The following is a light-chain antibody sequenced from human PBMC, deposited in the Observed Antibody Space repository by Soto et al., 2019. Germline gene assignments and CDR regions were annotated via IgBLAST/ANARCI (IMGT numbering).Light chain of an antibody. CDR3: FSYAGNLAI. J-gene: IGLJ2*01. Sequence: PRSVSGSPGQSVTISCTGTSSDVGGYDFVSWYQQHPGKAPKLMISDVSKRPSGVPDRFSGSKSGNTASLTISGLQAEDEADYYCFSYAGNLAIFGGGTKVTVL. CDR2: DVS. CDR1: SSDVGGYDF. V-gene: IGLV2-11*01.